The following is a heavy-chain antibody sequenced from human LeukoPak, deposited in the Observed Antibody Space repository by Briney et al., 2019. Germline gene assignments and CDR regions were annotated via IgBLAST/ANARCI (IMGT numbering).Heavy chain of an antibody. CDR2: IKQDGGEK. D-gene: IGHD4-17*01. Sequence: HSGGSLSLSCAASEFTFSSYWMSWVRQAPGKGLEWVANIKQDGGEKYYLDSVKGRFTVSRDNAKNSLYLQMNSLRAEDTAVYYCARVGARQILEYWGQGTLVTVSS. CDR1: EFTFSSYW. V-gene: IGHV3-7*01. CDR3: ARVGARQILEY. J-gene: IGHJ4*02.